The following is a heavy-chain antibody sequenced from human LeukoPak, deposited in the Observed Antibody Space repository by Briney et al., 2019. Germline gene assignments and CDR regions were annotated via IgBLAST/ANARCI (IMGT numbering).Heavy chain of an antibody. D-gene: IGHD6-13*01. V-gene: IGHV4-4*07. Sequence: PSETLSLTCTVSGGSISSYYWSWIRQPAGKGLEWIGRIYTSGSTNYNPSLKSRVTMSVDTSKNQFSLKLSSVTAADTAVYYCARDNSSSWYSIYYYYGMDVWGQGTTVTVSS. CDR1: GGSISSYY. CDR2: IYTSGST. CDR3: ARDNSSSWYSIYYYYGMDV. J-gene: IGHJ6*02.